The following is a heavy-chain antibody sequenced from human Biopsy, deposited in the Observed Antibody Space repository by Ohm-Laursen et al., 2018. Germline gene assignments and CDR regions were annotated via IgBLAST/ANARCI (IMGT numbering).Heavy chain of an antibody. CDR3: ARDRYRWDIAAVVAAHYNEKYYALDV. CDR1: GYTFSNYD. J-gene: IGHJ6*02. V-gene: IGHV1-18*01. CDR2: ISAYNNNNT. Sequence: ASVKVSCKSSGYTFSNYDINWVRQAPGQGLEWMGWISAYNNNNTNYAQKFQGRVTMTADTSTDIAYMELRSLRSDDTAIYYCARDRYRWDIAAVVAAHYNEKYYALDVWGQGTTVTVSS. D-gene: IGHD2-15*01.